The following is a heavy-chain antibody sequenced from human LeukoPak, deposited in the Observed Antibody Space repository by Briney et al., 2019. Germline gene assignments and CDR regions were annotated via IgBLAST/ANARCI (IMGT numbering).Heavy chain of an antibody. Sequence: PSETLSLTCAVYGGSFSGYYWSWIRQPPGKGLEWIGEINHSGSTNYNPSLKSRVTISVDTSKNQFSLKLSSVTAADTAVYYCARVSTYYYGSGSYTELDYWGQGTLVTVSS. V-gene: IGHV4-34*01. D-gene: IGHD3-10*01. CDR1: GGSFSGYY. CDR3: ARVSTYYYGSGSYTELDY. CDR2: INHSGST. J-gene: IGHJ4*02.